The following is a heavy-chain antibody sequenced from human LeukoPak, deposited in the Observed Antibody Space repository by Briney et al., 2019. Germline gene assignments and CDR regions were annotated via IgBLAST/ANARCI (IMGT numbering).Heavy chain of an antibody. Sequence: GGSLRLSCAASGFTFNSYGMHWVRQAPGKGLEWVAFIRNDGSNKYHADSVKGRFTISRDNAKNSLYLQMNSLRAEDTAVYYCARGGYDCGYWGQGTLVTVSS. CDR2: IRNDGSNK. J-gene: IGHJ4*02. CDR3: ARGGYDCGY. CDR1: GFTFNSYG. D-gene: IGHD5-12*01. V-gene: IGHV3-30*02.